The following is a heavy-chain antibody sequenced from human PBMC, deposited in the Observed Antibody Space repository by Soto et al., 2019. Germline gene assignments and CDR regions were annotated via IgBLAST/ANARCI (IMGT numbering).Heavy chain of an antibody. CDR2: IYYSGST. CDR1: GGSISSSSYY. Sequence: SETLSLTCTVSGGSISSSSYYWGWIRQPPGKGLEWIGSIYYSGSTYYNPSLRSRVTISVDTSKNQFSLKLSSVTAADTAVYYCAGGFSVLKDILTGWKTNWFDPWGQGTLVTVSS. CDR3: AGGFSVLKDILTGWKTNWFDP. J-gene: IGHJ5*02. D-gene: IGHD3-9*01. V-gene: IGHV4-39*01.